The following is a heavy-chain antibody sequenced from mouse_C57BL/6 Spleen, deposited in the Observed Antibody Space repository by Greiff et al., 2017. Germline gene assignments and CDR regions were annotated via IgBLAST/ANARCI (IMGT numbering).Heavy chain of an antibody. CDR3: ARGNWEGYFDD. CDR1: GYTFTTYP. Sequence: QVQLQQPGAELVMPGASVKLSCKASGYTFTTYPIEWMKQNHGKSLEWIGNFHPYNDDTKYNEKFKGKATLTVDTSSSTVYLERSRVTADDSAVYCCARGNWEGYFDDWGQGTTLTVSA. CDR2: FHPYNDDT. J-gene: IGHJ2*01. V-gene: IGHV1-47*01. D-gene: IGHD4-1*01.